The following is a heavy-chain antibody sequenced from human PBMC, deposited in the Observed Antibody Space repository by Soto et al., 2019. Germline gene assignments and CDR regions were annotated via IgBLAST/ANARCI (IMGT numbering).Heavy chain of an antibody. V-gene: IGHV3-30*18. D-gene: IGHD2-2*01. J-gene: IGHJ5*02. CDR2: ISYGGSNK. Sequence: QVQLVESGGGVVQPGRSLRLFCAASGFTFSSYGMHWVRQAPGKGLEWVAVISYGGSNKYYADSVKGRFTISRDNSKNTLYLQMNNLRAEDTAVYYCAKDNCISTSCYRLYNWFDPWGQGTLVTVSS. CDR1: GFTFSSYG. CDR3: AKDNCISTSCYRLYNWFDP.